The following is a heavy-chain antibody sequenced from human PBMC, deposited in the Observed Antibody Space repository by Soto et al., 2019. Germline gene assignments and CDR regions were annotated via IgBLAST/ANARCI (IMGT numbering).Heavy chain of an antibody. V-gene: IGHV1-69*13. CDR3: ARDGGIVVEPAAMSARFYYYYGMDV. CDR2: IIPIFGTA. D-gene: IGHD2-2*01. Sequence: ASVKVSCDASGGTISSCDISCVRQDTGQGLEWMGGIIPIFGTANYAQKFQGRDTITADDSTSTAYMELSSLRSEDTAVYYCARDGGIVVEPAAMSARFYYYYGMDVWGQGTTVTVSS. J-gene: IGHJ6*02. CDR1: GGTISSCD.